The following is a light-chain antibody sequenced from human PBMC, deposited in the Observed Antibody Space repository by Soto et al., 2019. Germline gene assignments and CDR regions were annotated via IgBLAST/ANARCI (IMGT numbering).Light chain of an antibody. J-gene: IGLJ3*02. Sequence: QSVLTQPPSVSSAPGQKVTISCSGSSSNIGDDYVSCYQQFPGKAPRLLIYDDDKRPSGIPDRFSGSKSGTAATLEITGLQTGDEADYYCGTWDSSLSGGVFGGGTKGTVL. CDR3: GTWDSSLSGGV. V-gene: IGLV1-51*01. CDR1: SSNIGDDY. CDR2: DDD.